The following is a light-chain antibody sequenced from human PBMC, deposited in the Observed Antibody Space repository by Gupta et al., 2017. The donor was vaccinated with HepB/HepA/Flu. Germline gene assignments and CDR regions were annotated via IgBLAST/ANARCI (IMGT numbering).Light chain of an antibody. Sequence: DIVMTQSPDSLPVSLGERATINCKSSQSLLSTSNHNYLAWYQQKPGQPPKLLIDWASSRESGVPDRFSGSGSGTDFSLTISSLQAEDVAVYYCQQYYDNNHTFGPGTKVEIK. V-gene: IGKV4-1*01. CDR3: QQYYDNNHT. CDR1: QSLLSTSNHNY. J-gene: IGKJ1*01. CDR2: WAS.